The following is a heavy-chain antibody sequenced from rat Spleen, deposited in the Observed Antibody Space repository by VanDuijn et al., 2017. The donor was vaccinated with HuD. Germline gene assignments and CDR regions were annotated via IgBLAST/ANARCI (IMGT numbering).Heavy chain of an antibody. CDR2: INTGGST. CDR3: AKISGFPY. CDR1: GFTFSDYA. J-gene: IGHJ3*01. V-gene: IGHV5-17*01. Sequence: EVQLVESGGGLVQPGRSLKFSCAASGFTFSDYAMAWVRQAPTKGLEWVTYINTGGSTYYPDSVKGRFTISRDNAKSTLYLQMNSLRSEDTATYYCAKISGFPYWGHGTLVTVSS.